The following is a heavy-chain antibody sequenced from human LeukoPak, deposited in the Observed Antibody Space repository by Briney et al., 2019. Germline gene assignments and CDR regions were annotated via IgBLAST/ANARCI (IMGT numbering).Heavy chain of an antibody. J-gene: IGHJ4*02. CDR2: IYSGGTT. CDR1: GFTVSSNY. CDR3: AKDEIVVVPAASEYYFDY. D-gene: IGHD2-2*01. V-gene: IGHV3-53*05. Sequence: PGGSLRLSCAASGFTVSSNYMRWVRQAPGKGLEWVSDIYSGGTTYYADSVKGRFTISRDNSKNTLYLQMNSLRAEDTAVYYCAKDEIVVVPAASEYYFDYWGQGTLVTVSS.